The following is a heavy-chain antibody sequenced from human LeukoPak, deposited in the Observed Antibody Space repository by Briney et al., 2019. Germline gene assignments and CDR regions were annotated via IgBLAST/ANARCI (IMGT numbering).Heavy chain of an antibody. CDR1: GGSISSYY. D-gene: IGHD2-21*02. V-gene: IGHV4-4*07. CDR3: AVVTSHTRYFDH. J-gene: IGHJ4*02. Sequence: PSETLSLTCTVSGGSISSYYWSWIRQPAGKGLEWIGRIYSSGSTNYNPSLKSRVTMSVETSKNQFSLKLSSVTAADTAIYYCAVVTSHTRYFDHWGQGTLITVSS. CDR2: IYSSGST.